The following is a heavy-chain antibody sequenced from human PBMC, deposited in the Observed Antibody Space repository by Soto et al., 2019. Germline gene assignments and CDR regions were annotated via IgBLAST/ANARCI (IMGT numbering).Heavy chain of an antibody. Sequence: QVQLQESGPGLVKPSGTLSLTCAVSGGSISSSNWWSWVRQPPGKGLEWIGEIYHSGSTNYNPSLKSRVTIPVDKSKNQFCLKLSSVTGADTAVYYCASAGVLFYGMDVWGQGTTVTVSS. J-gene: IGHJ6*02. CDR1: GGSISSSNW. D-gene: IGHD2-15*01. CDR3: ASAGVLFYGMDV. CDR2: IYHSGST. V-gene: IGHV4-4*02.